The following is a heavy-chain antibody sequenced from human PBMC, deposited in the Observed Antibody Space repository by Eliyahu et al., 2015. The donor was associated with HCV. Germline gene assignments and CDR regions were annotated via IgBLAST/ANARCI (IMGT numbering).Heavy chain of an antibody. CDR1: GFTFSSYA. V-gene: IGHV3-23*04. Sequence: EVQVVESGGGLVQPGGXLRLSCAASGFTFSSYAMAWVRQAPGKGLXWVSGISATGGTSYFADSVRGRFTISRDNSKNMLYLQMNSLRAEDTAVYYCAKDSNWGRGTLVTVSS. J-gene: IGHJ4*02. CDR3: AKDSN. CDR2: ISATGGTS.